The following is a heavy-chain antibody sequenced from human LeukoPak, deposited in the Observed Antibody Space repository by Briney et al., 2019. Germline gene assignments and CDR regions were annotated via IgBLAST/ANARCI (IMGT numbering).Heavy chain of an antibody. Sequence: SETLSLTCTASGYSISSGYYWGWIRQPPGKGLEWIGSIYHSGSTYYNPSLKSRVTISVDTSKNQFSLKLSSVTAADTAVYYCARSKVRGVISKDWFDPWGQGTLVTVSS. D-gene: IGHD3-10*01. CDR2: IYHSGST. CDR3: ARSKVRGVISKDWFDP. J-gene: IGHJ5*02. V-gene: IGHV4-38-2*02. CDR1: GYSISSGYY.